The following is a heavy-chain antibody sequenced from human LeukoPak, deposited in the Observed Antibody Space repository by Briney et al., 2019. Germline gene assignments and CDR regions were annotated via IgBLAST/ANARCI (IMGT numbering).Heavy chain of an antibody. CDR3: ARDSSSGWLFDY. J-gene: IGHJ4*02. CDR1: GFTFSSYG. CDR2: ISYDGSNK. Sequence: PGGSLRLSCAASGFTFSSYGMHWVRQAPGKGLEWVAVISYDGSNKYYADSVKGRFTISRDNSKNTLYLQMNSLRAEDTAVYYCARDSSSGWLFDYWGQGTLATVSS. V-gene: IGHV3-30*03. D-gene: IGHD6-19*01.